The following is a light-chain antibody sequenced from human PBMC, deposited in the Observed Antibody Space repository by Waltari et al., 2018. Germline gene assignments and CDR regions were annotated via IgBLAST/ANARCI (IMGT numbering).Light chain of an antibody. Sequence: QSVLTQPPSASGTPGQRVTISCSGSTTNIGSNSVHWYQPLPGADPKLLIYRNDQRPSGVPDRCSGSKTGTSASRAISGLRSEDEADYYCAAWDDSLRGFIMFGGGTKLTVL. J-gene: IGLJ3*02. CDR3: AAWDDSLRGFIM. CDR2: RND. V-gene: IGLV1-47*01. CDR1: TTNIGSNS.